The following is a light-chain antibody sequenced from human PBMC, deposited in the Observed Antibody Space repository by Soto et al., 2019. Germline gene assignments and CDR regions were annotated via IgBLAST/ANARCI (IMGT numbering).Light chain of an antibody. CDR1: QSVGSS. Sequence: DIVLTQSPATLSLSPGERATLSCRASQSVGSSLFWFQQKPGQAPRLLIYDASTRATGIPARFSGSGSGTDFTLTISSLEPEDFAVYYCQQRSNWPLTFGPGTKVDIK. J-gene: IGKJ3*01. CDR3: QQRSNWPLT. V-gene: IGKV3-11*01. CDR2: DAS.